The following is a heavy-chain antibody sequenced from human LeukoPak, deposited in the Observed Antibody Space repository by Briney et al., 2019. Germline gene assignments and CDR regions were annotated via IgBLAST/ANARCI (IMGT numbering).Heavy chain of an antibody. V-gene: IGHV3-74*01. CDR3: ARDPGYESWSPFWGGMDV. D-gene: IGHD3-16*01. CDR1: GFTFSSYW. CDR2: VNSDGSST. J-gene: IGHJ6*04. Sequence: PGGSLRLSCAASGFTFSSYWMHWVRQAPGKGLVWVSRVNSDGSSTSYADSVKGRFTISRDNAKNTLYLQMDSLRDDDTAVYYCARDPGYESWSPFWGGMDVWGNGTTVIVSS.